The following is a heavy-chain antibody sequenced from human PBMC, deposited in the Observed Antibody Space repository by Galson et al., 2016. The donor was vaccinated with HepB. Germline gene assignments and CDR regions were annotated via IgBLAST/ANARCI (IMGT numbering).Heavy chain of an antibody. CDR2: ITWNGDSI. V-gene: IGHV3-9*01. CDR1: GFTFDDYA. CDR3: FGYNSGAGGGDV. Sequence: SLRLSCAASGFTFDDYAMHWVRQAPGKGLEWVSGITWNGDSIGYTDSVKGRFVISRDNDKNSLYLQMNSLRLEDTALYYCFGYNSGAGGGDVWGQGTTVTVSS. J-gene: IGHJ6*02. D-gene: IGHD5-24*01.